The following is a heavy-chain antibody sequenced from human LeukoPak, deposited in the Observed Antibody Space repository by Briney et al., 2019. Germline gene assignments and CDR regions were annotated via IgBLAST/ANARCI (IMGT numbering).Heavy chain of an antibody. V-gene: IGHV4-4*07. CDR1: GGSISSYY. J-gene: IGHJ4*02. CDR3: ARDSNLEYSSSRGLGR. D-gene: IGHD6-6*01. Sequence: SETLSLICTVSGGSISSYYWSWIRQPAGKGLEWIGRIYASGSTYYNPSPKSRVTMSVDTSKNQFSLRLTTVTAADTAVYYCARDSNLEYSSSRGLGRWGQGTLVTVSS. CDR2: IYASGST.